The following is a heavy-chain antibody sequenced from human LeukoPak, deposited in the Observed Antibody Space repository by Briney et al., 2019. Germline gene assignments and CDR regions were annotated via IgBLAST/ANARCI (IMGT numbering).Heavy chain of an antibody. CDR1: GYTFSIYE. CDR2: MTPNTGNT. CDR3: ARGHRFRGNCRGVTCWVWFDP. D-gene: IGHD2-15*01. V-gene: IGHV1-8*01. J-gene: IGHJ5*02. Sequence: ASVKVSCKASGYTFSIYEIHWVRQDTGQGLEWVGSMTPNTGNTAYAEKFQGRVNMTSDTSIDTAYTELSSLRSEDTAIYYCARGHRFRGNCRGVTCWVWFDPWGQGTLVTVSS.